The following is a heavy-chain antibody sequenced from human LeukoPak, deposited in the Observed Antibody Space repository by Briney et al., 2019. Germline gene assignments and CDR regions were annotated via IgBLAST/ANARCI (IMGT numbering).Heavy chain of an antibody. Sequence: PGGSLRLSCAVSGFTFSDHYMSWIRQAPGKGLEWVSYINRSSETIYYADSVKGRFTISRDNAKNSLYLQMNNLRAEDTAVYYCGRGHVTIDTDPWGQGTLVTVSS. J-gene: IGHJ5*02. D-gene: IGHD3-3*01. V-gene: IGHV3-11*04. CDR3: GRGHVTIDTDP. CDR1: GFTFSDHY. CDR2: INRSSETI.